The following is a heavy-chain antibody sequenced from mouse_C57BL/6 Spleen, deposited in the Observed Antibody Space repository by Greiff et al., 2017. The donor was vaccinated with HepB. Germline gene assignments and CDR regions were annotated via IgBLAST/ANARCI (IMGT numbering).Heavy chain of an antibody. CDR3: ARTGPYYFDY. CDR2: IRNKANGYTT. V-gene: IGHV7-3*01. J-gene: IGHJ2*01. D-gene: IGHD4-1*01. Sequence: EVKLVESGGGLVQPGGSLSLSCAASGFTFTDYYMSWVRQPPGKALEWLGFIRNKANGYTTEYSASVKGRFTISRDNSQSILYLQMNALIAEDSATYYCARTGPYYFDYWGQGTTLTVSS. CDR1: GFTFTDYY.